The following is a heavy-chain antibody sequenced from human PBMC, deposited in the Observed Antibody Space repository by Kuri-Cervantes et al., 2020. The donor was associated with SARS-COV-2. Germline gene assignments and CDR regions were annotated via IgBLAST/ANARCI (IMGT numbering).Heavy chain of an antibody. CDR1: GFTFSSYS. J-gene: IGHJ4*02. CDR3: ATPAPEYGGNSGGWVF. V-gene: IGHV3-21*01. Sequence: GESLKISCAASGFTFSSYSMNWVRQAPGKGLEWVSSISSSSSYIYYADSVKGRFTISRDNAKNSLYLQMSSLRAEDTAVYYCATPAPEYGGNSGGWVFWGQGTLVTVSS. D-gene: IGHD4-23*01. CDR2: ISSSSSYI.